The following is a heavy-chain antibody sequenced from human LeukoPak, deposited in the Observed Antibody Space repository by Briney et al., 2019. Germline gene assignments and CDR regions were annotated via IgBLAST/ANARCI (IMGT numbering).Heavy chain of an antibody. CDR1: GFTFSSYW. CDR3: ARLVVPAATENWFDP. J-gene: IGHJ5*02. CDR2: IKQDGSEK. D-gene: IGHD2-2*01. V-gene: IGHV3-7*01. Sequence: GGSLRLSCEASGFTFSSYWMSWVRQAPGKGLEWVANIKQDGSEKYYVDSVKGRFIISRDNAKNSLYLQMNSLRAEDTAVYYCARLVVPAATENWFDPWGQGTLVTVSS.